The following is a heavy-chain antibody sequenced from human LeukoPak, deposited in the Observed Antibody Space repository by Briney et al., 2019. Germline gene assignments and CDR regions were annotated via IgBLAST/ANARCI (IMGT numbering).Heavy chain of an antibody. CDR2: INPSGGST. V-gene: IGHV1-46*01. J-gene: IGHJ4*02. Sequence: ASVKVSCKASGYTFTSYYMHWVRQAPGQGLEWMGIINPSGGSTSYAQKFQGRVTMTRDMSTSTVYMELSSLRSDDTAVYYCALYGDYDGVGYWGQGTLVTVSS. CDR3: ALYGDYDGVGY. CDR1: GYTFTSYY. D-gene: IGHD4-17*01.